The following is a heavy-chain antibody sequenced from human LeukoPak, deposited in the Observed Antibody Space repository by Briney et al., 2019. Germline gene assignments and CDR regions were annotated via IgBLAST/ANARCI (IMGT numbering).Heavy chain of an antibody. V-gene: IGHV1-2*06. CDR2: INPNSGGT. CDR3: AGWYSSSSSLDY. D-gene: IGHD6-6*01. J-gene: IGHJ4*02. CDR1: GYTFTGYY. Sequence: ASVKVSCKASGYTFTGYYMHWVRQAPGQGLEWMGRINPNSGGTNYAQKFQGRVTMTRDTSISTAYMELSRLRSDDTAVFYCAGWYSSSSSLDYWGQGTLVTVSS.